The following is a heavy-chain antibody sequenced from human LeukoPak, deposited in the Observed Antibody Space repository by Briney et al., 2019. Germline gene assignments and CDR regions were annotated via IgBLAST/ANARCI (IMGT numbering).Heavy chain of an antibody. V-gene: IGHV1-69*04. CDR1: GGTFSSYA. D-gene: IGHD5-18*01. CDR2: IIPILGIA. J-gene: IGHJ6*02. Sequence: SVKVSCKASGGTFSSYAISWVRQAPGQGLEWMGRIIPILGIANYAQKFQGRVTITADKSTSTAYMELSSLRSEDTAVYYCARAYVDTDYRGYYYYYGMDVWGQGTTVTVPS. CDR3: ARAYVDTDYRGYYYYYGMDV.